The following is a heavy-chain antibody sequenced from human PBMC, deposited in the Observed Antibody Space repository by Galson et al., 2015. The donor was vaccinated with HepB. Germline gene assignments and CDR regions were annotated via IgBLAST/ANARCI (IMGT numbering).Heavy chain of an antibody. D-gene: IGHD1-14*01. CDR1: GFTFSSYW. CDR3: VRNRID. V-gene: IGHV3-74*01. J-gene: IGHJ4*02. Sequence: LRLSCATSGFTFSSYWMHWVRQTPGKGLVWVSRINSDGYSISYADSVKGRFTISRDNAKNTLYLQMNSLRDEDTAVYYCVRNRIDWGQGTLVTVSS. CDR2: INSDGYSI.